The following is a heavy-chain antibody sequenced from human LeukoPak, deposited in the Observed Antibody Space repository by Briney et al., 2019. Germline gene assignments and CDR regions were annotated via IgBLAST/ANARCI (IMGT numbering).Heavy chain of an antibody. V-gene: IGHV3-30*03. CDR1: GFTFSRYG. CDR3: ARGGRDGYNYFDY. Sequence: GGSLRLSCAASGFTFSRYGMHWVRQAPGKGLEWVAVISYDGSNKYYADSVKGRFTISRDNSKNTLYLQMNSLRAEDTAVYYCARGGRDGYNYFDYWGQGTLVTVSS. CDR2: ISYDGSNK. D-gene: IGHD5-24*01. J-gene: IGHJ4*02.